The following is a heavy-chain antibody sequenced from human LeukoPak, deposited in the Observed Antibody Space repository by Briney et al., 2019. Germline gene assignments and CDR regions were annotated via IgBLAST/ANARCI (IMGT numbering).Heavy chain of an antibody. CDR1: GLTFSSYS. CDR2: ISSSSSYI. D-gene: IGHD1-26*01. CDR3: ARNLVGATLGAILDY. J-gene: IGHJ4*02. Sequence: GGSLRLSCAAPGLTFSSYSMNWVRQAPGKGLDWVSSISSSSSYIYYADSVNGRFSISRDNAKNSLSLQMNSLRAEDTAVYYCARNLVGATLGAILDYWGQGTLVTVSS. V-gene: IGHV3-21*01.